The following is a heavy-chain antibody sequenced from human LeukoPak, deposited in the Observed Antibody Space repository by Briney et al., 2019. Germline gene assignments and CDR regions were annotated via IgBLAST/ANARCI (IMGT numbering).Heavy chain of an antibody. CDR3: ASLTMVRGFEKFDP. CDR2: IKQDGSEK. CDR1: GFTFSSYW. J-gene: IGHJ5*02. V-gene: IGHV3-7*01. Sequence: GGXLRLSCAASGFTFSSYWMSWVRQAPGKGLEWVANIKQDGSEKYYVDSVKGRFTISRDNDKNPLYLQMNSLRAEDTAVYYCASLTMVRGFEKFDPWGQGTLVTVSS. D-gene: IGHD3-10*01.